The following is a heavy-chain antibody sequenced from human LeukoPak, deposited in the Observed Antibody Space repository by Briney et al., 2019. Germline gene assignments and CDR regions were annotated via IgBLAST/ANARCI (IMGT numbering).Heavy chain of an antibody. D-gene: IGHD5-12*01. J-gene: IGHJ4*02. CDR1: GFTFSSYS. V-gene: IGHV3-21*01. CDR3: ARGTGLYSGYDSEFDY. CDR2: ISSSSSYI. Sequence: GGSLRLSCAASGFTFSSYSMNWVRQAPGKGLEWVSSISSSSSYIYYADSVKGRFTISRDNAKNSLYLQMNSLRAEDTAVYYCARGTGLYSGYDSEFDYWGQGTLVTVSS.